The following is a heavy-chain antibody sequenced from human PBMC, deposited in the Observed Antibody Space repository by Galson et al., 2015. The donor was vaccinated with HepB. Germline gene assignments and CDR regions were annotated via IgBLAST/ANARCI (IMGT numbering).Heavy chain of an antibody. CDR2: ISAYNGNT. V-gene: IGHV1-18*01. CDR1: GYTFTSYG. Sequence: SVKVSCKASGYTFTSYGISWVRQAPGQGLEWMGWISAYNGNTNYAQELQGRVTMTTDTSTSTAYMELRSLRSDDTAVYYCARGGPVDSSSWYMYFQHWGQGTLVTVSS. D-gene: IGHD6-13*01. CDR3: ARGGPVDSSSWYMYFQH. J-gene: IGHJ1*01.